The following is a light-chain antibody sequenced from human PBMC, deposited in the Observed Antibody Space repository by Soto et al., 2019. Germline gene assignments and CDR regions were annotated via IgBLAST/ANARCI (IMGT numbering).Light chain of an antibody. CDR3: QQYDSYLT. J-gene: IGKJ4*01. CDR1: QSISSW. V-gene: IGKV1-5*03. Sequence: DIQMTQSPSTLSASVGDRVTITCRASQSISSWVAWYQQKPGKAPKLMIYKESSLESGVPSRFSGSGSGTEFTLTISSLQPDDFATYYCQQYDSYLTFGGGTKVEIK. CDR2: KES.